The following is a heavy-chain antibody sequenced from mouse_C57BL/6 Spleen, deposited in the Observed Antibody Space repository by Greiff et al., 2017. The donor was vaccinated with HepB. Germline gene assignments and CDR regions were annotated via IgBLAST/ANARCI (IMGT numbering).Heavy chain of an antibody. CDR2: INPSNGGT. D-gene: IGHD2-2*01. CDR3: ARGGKIYYGYDFDY. CDR1: GYTFTSYW. J-gene: IGHJ2*01. Sequence: QVQLQQPGTELVKPGASVKLSCKASGYTFTSYWMHWVKQRPGQGLEWIGNINPSNGGTNYNEKFKSKATLTVDKSSSTAYMQLSSLTSVDSAVYYCARGGKIYYGYDFDYWGQGTTLTVSS. V-gene: IGHV1-53*01.